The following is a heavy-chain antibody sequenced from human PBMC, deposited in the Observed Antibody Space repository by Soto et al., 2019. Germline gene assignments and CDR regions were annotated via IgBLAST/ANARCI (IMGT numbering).Heavy chain of an antibody. D-gene: IGHD3-22*01. CDR1: GFTVSSNY. V-gene: IGHV3-53*01. CDR3: ARNYYSTAGGAFEI. J-gene: IGHJ3*02. Sequence: EVQLVESGGGLIQPGGSLRLSCAASGFTVSSNYMSWVRQAPGKGLEWVSVIYSGGSTYYADSVKGRFTISRDNSKTTLYLQINNLRAYYTAFYYFARNYYSTAGGAFEIWGQGTMVTVSS. CDR2: IYSGGST.